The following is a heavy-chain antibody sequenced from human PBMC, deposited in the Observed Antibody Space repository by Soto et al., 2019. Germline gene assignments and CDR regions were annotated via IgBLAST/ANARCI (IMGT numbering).Heavy chain of an antibody. D-gene: IGHD4-17*01. CDR1: GFMFGSYW. CDR2: IKRDGSEK. CDR3: ARGRATDYESDY. V-gene: IGHV3-7*03. Sequence: EVQLVESGGGLVQPGGSLRLSCTASGFMFGSYWMTWVRHVPGKGLQWVANIKRDGSEKYYVDFVKGRFTISRDNADNSVFLDMNNLRVDDTATYYCARGRATDYESDYWGQGALVTVSS. J-gene: IGHJ4*02.